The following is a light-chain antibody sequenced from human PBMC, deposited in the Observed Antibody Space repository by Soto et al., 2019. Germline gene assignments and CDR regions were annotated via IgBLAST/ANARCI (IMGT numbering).Light chain of an antibody. Sequence: QSVLTQSPSASGTPGQRVTISCSGSSSNIGSVSVDWYQHLPGTAPKLLIYSNYQRPSGVPDRFSGSKSGTSASLAISGLQSEDEADYYCAAWDDSLNGLYVFGTGTKVTVL. CDR1: SSNIGSVS. CDR2: SNY. CDR3: AAWDDSLNGLYV. V-gene: IGLV1-44*01. J-gene: IGLJ1*01.